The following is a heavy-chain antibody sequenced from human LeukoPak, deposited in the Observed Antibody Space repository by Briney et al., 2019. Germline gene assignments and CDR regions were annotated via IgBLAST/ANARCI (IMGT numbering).Heavy chain of an antibody. D-gene: IGHD3-22*01. CDR1: GYTFTSYT. V-gene: IGHV1-3*03. Sequence: VASVKVSCKASGYTFTSYTIHWVRQAPGQSLEWMGWISVGRGDSKCSQEFQGRVTLTRDTSATTAYLEVSSLRPEDMAVYYCARGFPPRRYYDSSGYYSYYFDYWGQGTLVTVSS. CDR2: ISVGRGDS. J-gene: IGHJ4*02. CDR3: ARGFPPRRYYDSSGYYSYYFDY.